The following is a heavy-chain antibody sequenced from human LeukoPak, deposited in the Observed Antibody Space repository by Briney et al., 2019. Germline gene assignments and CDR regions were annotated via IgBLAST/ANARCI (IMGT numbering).Heavy chain of an antibody. CDR3: ARLMEGYFDY. D-gene: IGHD3-3*01. V-gene: IGHV3-53*01. J-gene: IGHJ4*02. CDR2: IYSGGST. Sequence: PGGSLRLSCAASGFTFSSYWIHWVRHAPGKGLEWVSVIYSGGSTYYADSVKGRFTISRDNSKNTLYLQMNSLRAEDTAVYYCARLMEGYFDYWGQGTLVTVSS. CDR1: GFTFSSYW.